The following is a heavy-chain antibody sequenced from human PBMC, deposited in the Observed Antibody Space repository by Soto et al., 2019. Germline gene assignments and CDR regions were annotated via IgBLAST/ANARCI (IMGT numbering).Heavy chain of an antibody. CDR1: GYTFTSYA. V-gene: IGHV1-3*01. CDR3: ANSITGTTVGGYYYYGMDV. CDR2: INAGNGNT. Sequence: SVKFSCKASGYTFTSYAMHWVRQAPGQRLEWMGWINAGNGNTKYSQKFQGRVTITRDTSASTAYMELSSLRSEDTAVYYCANSITGTTVGGYYYYGMDVWGQGTTVTV. J-gene: IGHJ6*02. D-gene: IGHD1-7*01.